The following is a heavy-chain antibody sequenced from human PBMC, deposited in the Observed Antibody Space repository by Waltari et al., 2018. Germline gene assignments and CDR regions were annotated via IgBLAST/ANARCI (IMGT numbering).Heavy chain of an antibody. CDR1: GYTFTSYG. CDR3: ASPNNYDFWSGYYMYGMDV. D-gene: IGHD3-3*01. CDR2: ISAYNGNT. V-gene: IGHV1-18*04. Sequence: QVQLVQSGAEVKKPGASVKVSCKASGYTFTSYGIRWVRQAPGQGLVWMGWISAYNGNTNYAQKLQGRVTMTTDTSTSTAYMELRSLRSDDTAVYYCASPNNYDFWSGYYMYGMDVWGQGTTVTVSS. J-gene: IGHJ6*02.